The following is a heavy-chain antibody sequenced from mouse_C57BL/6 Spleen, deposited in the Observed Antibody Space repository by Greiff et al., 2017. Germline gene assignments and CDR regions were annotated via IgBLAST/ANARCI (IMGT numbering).Heavy chain of an antibody. Sequence: QVHVKQSGAELARPGASVKLSCKASGYTFTSYGISWVKQSTGQGLEWIGEIYPRSGNTYYNEKFKGKATLTADKSSSTAYMELRSLTSEDSAVYFCARRGRSNYDYARDDWGQGTSVTVSS. J-gene: IGHJ4*01. D-gene: IGHD2-5*01. CDR2: IYPRSGNT. V-gene: IGHV1-81*01. CDR3: ARRGRSNYDYARDD. CDR1: GYTFTSYG.